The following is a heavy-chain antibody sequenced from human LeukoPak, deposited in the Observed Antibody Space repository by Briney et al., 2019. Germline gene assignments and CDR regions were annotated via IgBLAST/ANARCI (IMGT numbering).Heavy chain of an antibody. Sequence: PGGSLRLSCAASGFTFSSYEMNWVRQAPGKGLKWVSYISSSGSTIYYADSVKGRFTISRDNAKNSLYLQMNSLRAEDTAVYYCATRRYFDWLNAFDIWGQGTMVTVSS. D-gene: IGHD3-9*01. J-gene: IGHJ3*02. CDR2: ISSSGSTI. CDR3: ATRRYFDWLNAFDI. CDR1: GFTFSSYE. V-gene: IGHV3-48*03.